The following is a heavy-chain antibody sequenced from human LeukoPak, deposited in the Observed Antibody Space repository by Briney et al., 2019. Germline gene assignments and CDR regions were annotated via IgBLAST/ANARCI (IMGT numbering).Heavy chain of an antibody. D-gene: IGHD1-26*01. CDR2: IYPGDSDT. CDR1: GYSFTSYW. V-gene: IGHV5-51*01. J-gene: IGHJ4*02. CDR3: ARTAPMKWEPLLGASLDY. Sequence: GESLKISCKGSGYSFTSYWIGWVRQLPGKGLEWMGIIYPGDSDTRYSPSFQGQVTISADKSISTAYLQWSSLKASDTAMYYCARTAPMKWEPLLGASLDYWGQGTLVTVSS.